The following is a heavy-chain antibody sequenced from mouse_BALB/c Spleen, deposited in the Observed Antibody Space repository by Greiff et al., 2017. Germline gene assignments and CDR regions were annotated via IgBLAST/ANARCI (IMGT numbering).Heavy chain of an antibody. CDR1: GYTFTDYE. Sequence: VKLMESGAELVRPGASVTLSCKASGYTFTDYEMHWVKQTPVHGLEWIGAIDPETGGTAYNQKFKGKATLTADKSSSTACMELRSLTSEDSAVYYCTRFGNFDYWGQGTTLTVSS. V-gene: IGHV1-15*01. D-gene: IGHD1-1*02. CDR3: TRFGNFDY. CDR2: IDPETGGT. J-gene: IGHJ2*01.